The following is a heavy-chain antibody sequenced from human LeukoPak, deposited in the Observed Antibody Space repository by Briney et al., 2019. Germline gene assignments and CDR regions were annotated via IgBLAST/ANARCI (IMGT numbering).Heavy chain of an antibody. D-gene: IGHD3-10*01. CDR3: ARCPYGSGSFDP. CDR2: ISAYNGNT. Sequence: ASVKVSCKASGGTFSSYGISWVRQAPGQGLEWVGWISAYNGNTNYAQKLQGRVTMTTDTSTSTAYMELRSLRSDDTAVYYCARCPYGSGSFDPWGQGTLVTVSS. V-gene: IGHV1-18*01. CDR1: GGTFSSYG. J-gene: IGHJ5*02.